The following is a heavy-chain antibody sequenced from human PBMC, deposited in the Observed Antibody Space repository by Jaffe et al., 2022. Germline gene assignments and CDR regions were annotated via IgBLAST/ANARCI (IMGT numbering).Heavy chain of an antibody. D-gene: IGHD2-15*01. CDR2: IYHSGST. Sequence: QVQLQESGPGLVKPSGTLSLTCAVSGGSISSSNWWSWVRQPPGKGLEWIGEIYHSGSTNYNPSLKSRVTISVDKSKNQFSLKLSSVTAADTAVYYCARDSEYCSGGSCFPNSNWFDPWGQGTLVTVSS. CDR3: ARDSEYCSGGSCFPNSNWFDP. J-gene: IGHJ5*02. V-gene: IGHV4-4*02. CDR1: GGSISSSNW.